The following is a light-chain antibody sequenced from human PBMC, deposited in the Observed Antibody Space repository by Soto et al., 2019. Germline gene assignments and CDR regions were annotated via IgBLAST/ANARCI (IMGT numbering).Light chain of an antibody. J-gene: IGKJ1*01. Sequence: DIQLTQSPSFLSASVGDRVTITCRASQGISSYLAWYQQKPGKAPKLLIYAASTLQSGVPSRFSGSGSGTEFTSTISSLQPEDFATYYCQQLNSYPRTFGQGTKVEIK. CDR3: QQLNSYPRT. V-gene: IGKV1-9*01. CDR1: QGISSY. CDR2: AAS.